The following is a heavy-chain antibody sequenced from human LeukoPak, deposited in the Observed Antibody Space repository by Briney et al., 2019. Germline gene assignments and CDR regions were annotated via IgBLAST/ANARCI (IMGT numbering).Heavy chain of an antibody. D-gene: IGHD3-10*01. CDR1: GFTFSSYA. CDR3: LRFGDNYYYGMDV. J-gene: IGHJ6*02. Sequence: GGSLRLSCAASGFTFSSYAMSWVRQAPGKGLEWVSAISGSGGSTYYADSVKGRFTISRDNSKNTLYLQMNSLRAEDTAVYYCLRFGDNYYYGMDVWGQGTTVTVSS. V-gene: IGHV3-23*01. CDR2: ISGSGGST.